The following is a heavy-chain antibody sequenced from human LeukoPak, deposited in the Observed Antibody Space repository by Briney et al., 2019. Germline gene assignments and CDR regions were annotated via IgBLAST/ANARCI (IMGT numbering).Heavy chain of an antibody. CDR2: IISIFGTA. CDR3: AKDRYCSSPSCWNFDS. CDR1: GYTFTGYY. J-gene: IGHJ4*02. Sequence: ASVKVSCKASGYTFTGYYMHWVRQAPGQGLEWMGGIISIFGTANYAQKFQGRVTITADESTSTAYMELSSLRSEDTAVYYCAKDRYCSSPSCWNFDSWGQGTLVTVSS. V-gene: IGHV1-69*13. D-gene: IGHD2-2*01.